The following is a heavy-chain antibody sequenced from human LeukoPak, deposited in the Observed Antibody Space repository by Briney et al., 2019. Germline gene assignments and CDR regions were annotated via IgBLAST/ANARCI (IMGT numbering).Heavy chain of an antibody. V-gene: IGHV3-48*04. CDR2: ISSSGTTM. CDR1: GFTFSSYW. Sequence: GGSLRLSCAASGFTFSSYWMSWVRQAPGKGLEWVSYISSSGTTMYYADSVEGRFTISRDNAKNSLYLQMNSLRAEDTAVYYCARGEWELGYWGQGTLVTVSS. CDR3: ARGEWELGY. J-gene: IGHJ4*02. D-gene: IGHD1-26*01.